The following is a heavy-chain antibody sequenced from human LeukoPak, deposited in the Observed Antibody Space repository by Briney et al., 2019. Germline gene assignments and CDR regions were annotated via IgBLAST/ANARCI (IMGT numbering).Heavy chain of an antibody. CDR2: ISSSGSTI. J-gene: IGHJ3*02. CDR3: ARDLMWGSGDAFDI. CDR1: GFTFSDYY. V-gene: IGHV3-11*01. D-gene: IGHD3-10*01. Sequence: SGGSLRLSCAASGFTFSDYYMSWIRQAPGKGLEWVSYISSSGSTIYYADSVKGRFTISRDNAKNSLYLQMNSLRAEDTAVYYCARDLMWGSGDAFDIWGQGTMVTVSS.